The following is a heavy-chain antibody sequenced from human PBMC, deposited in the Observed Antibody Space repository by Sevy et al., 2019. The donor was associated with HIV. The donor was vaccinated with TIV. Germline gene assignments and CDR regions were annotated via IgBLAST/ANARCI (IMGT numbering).Heavy chain of an antibody. J-gene: IGHJ6*02. V-gene: IGHV3-7*03. D-gene: IGHD2-2*01. CDR2: IKKDGSER. CDR3: ARDCSSTTCLWGMDV. Sequence: GGSLRLSCAASGFSFSSYWMSWVCQAPGKGLEWVAIIKKDGSERYYVDSVKGRFTISRDNAKNSLYLQMNSLRDEDTAMYFCARDCSSTTCLWGMDVWGQGTTVTVSS. CDR1: GFSFSSYW.